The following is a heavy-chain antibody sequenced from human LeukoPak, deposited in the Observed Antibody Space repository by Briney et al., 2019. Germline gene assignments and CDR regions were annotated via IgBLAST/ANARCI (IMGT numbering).Heavy chain of an antibody. CDR1: GGSISSYY. Sequence: TASETLFLTCTVSGGSISSYYWSWIRQPPGKGLEWIGYIYYSGSTNYNPSLKSRVTISVDTSKNQFSLKLSSVTAADTAVYYCARGAVTFDYWGQETLVTVSS. J-gene: IGHJ4*02. V-gene: IGHV4-59*01. CDR3: ARGAVTFDY. D-gene: IGHD4-17*01. CDR2: IYYSGST.